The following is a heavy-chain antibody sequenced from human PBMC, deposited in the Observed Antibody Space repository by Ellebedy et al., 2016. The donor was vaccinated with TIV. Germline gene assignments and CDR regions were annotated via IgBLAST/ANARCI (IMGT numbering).Heavy chain of an antibody. Sequence: GESLKISCTASGFTFRNYAMGWVRRAPGKGLEWVSSISSTGYYIYYADSVKGRFTISRDDAKNSLFLQMNSLSAEDTAVYYCARSGELDSWGQGTLVTVSS. CDR3: ARSGELDS. J-gene: IGHJ4*02. D-gene: IGHD1-26*01. V-gene: IGHV3-21*01. CDR1: GFTFRNYA. CDR2: ISSTGYYI.